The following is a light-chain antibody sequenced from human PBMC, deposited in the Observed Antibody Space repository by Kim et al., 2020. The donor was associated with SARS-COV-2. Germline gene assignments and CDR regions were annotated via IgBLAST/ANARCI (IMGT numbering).Light chain of an antibody. Sequence: GHKVMLNGQGDSLRNYYVSWYQQRPGPAPVLVLYGKYNRPSGIPDRFSGSASGNTASLTITGVQAEDEADYYCNSRDSSGDHVVFGGGTQLTVL. CDR3: NSRDSSGDHVV. CDR2: GKY. CDR1: SLRNYY. V-gene: IGLV3-19*01. J-gene: IGLJ3*02.